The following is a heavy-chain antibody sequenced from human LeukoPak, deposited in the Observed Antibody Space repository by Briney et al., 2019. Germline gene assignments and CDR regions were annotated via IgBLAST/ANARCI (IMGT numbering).Heavy chain of an antibody. CDR1: GYSFTSYW. V-gene: IGHV5-51*01. CDR2: IYPGDSDT. J-gene: IGHJ4*02. CDR3: ARLHAPPYSSSWYVPYFDY. Sequence: KNGESLKISCKGSGYSFTSYWIGWVRQMPGKGLEWMGIIYPGDSDTRYSPSFQGQVTISADKSISTAYLQWSSLKASDTAMYYCARLHAPPYSSSWYVPYFDYWGQGTLVTVSS. D-gene: IGHD6-13*01.